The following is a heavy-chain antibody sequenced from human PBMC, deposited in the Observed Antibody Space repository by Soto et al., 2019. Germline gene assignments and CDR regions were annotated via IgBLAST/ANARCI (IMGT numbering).Heavy chain of an antibody. Sequence: SETLSLTCAVSGASISSSHWWSWVRQPPGKGLKWIGQIFHSGSNNYNPSLKSRVTISLDKSKNLFSLNLRSVTAEDTAVYYCAGRYGDNPKSNYAEYFHHWGQGTLVTVSS. CDR3: AGRYGDNPKSNYAEYFHH. J-gene: IGHJ1*01. CDR2: IFHSGSN. V-gene: IGHV4-4*02. D-gene: IGHD4-17*01. CDR1: GASISSSHW.